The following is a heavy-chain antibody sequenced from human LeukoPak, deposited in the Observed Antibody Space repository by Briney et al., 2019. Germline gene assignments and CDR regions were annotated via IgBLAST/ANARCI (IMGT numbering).Heavy chain of an antibody. CDR1: GGTFSGYA. D-gene: IGHD6-13*01. Sequence: SVKVSCKASGGTFSGYAVSWVRQAPGQGLEWMGGIFPIFGRAIYAQKFQGRVTITTDESTSIAYMELSSLTSEDTAVYYCARGYSSSWFDPWGQGTLVTVTS. V-gene: IGHV1-69*05. CDR2: IFPIFGRA. J-gene: IGHJ5*02. CDR3: ARGYSSSWFDP.